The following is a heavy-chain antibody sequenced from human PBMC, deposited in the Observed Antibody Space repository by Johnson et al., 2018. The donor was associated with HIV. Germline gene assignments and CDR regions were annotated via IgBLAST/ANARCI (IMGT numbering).Heavy chain of an antibody. J-gene: IGHJ3*02. D-gene: IGHD2-15*01. V-gene: IGHV3-11*04. CDR2: ISTSDGTI. CDR3: ARSRDCSGGSCPDAFDI. Sequence: QMQLVESGGGLVKPGGSLRLSCVASGFTFSDYYMTWIRQAPGKGLEWVSYISTSDGTIYSADTVKGRFSISRDNAKNSLYLQMNSLRAEDTAVYYCARSRDCSGGSCPDAFDIWGQGTMVTVS. CDR1: GFTFSDYY.